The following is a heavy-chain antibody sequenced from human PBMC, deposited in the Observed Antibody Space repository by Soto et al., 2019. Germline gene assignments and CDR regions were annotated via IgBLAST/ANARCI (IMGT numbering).Heavy chain of an antibody. CDR3: ATPRPGSHGFSF. Sequence: SCAATGMTVSNVCIAWIRPAPGKGLEWVGRINRKADGSKKEYGTPVKDRFIISRDDSKNTVALQVHALRTEDAAVYYCATPRPGSHGFSFWGHGALVTVSS. CDR1: GMTVSNVC. CDR2: INRKADGSKK. V-gene: IGHV3-15*01. D-gene: IGHD3-16*02. J-gene: IGHJ4*01.